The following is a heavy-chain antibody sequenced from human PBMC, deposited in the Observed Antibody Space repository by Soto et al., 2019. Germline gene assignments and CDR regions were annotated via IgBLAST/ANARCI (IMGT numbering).Heavy chain of an antibody. V-gene: IGHV3-73*02. Sequence: EVQLVESGGGLVQPGGSLKLPCAASGFSFSDSAIHWVRQASGKGLEWVGRTRSKAHSYATAFAASVKGRFTISRDDSKNTVYLQMNSLKTEDTAVYYCTRHTVDYWGQGTLVTVSS. D-gene: IGHD4-4*01. CDR3: TRHTVDY. CDR1: GFSFSDSA. J-gene: IGHJ4*02. CDR2: TRSKAHSYAT.